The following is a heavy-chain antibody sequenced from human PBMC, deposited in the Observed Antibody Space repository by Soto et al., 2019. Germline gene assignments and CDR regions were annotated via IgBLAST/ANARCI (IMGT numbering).Heavy chain of an antibody. CDR3: ARTYSSAPGEYNWFDP. Sequence: QVQLVPSGAEVKKPGSSVKFSCKASGGTFSSYAISWVRQAPGPGREWMGGIIPIFGTANYAQKFQGRVTITADESTSTAYMELSSLRSEDTAVYYCARTYSSAPGEYNWFDPWGQGTLVTVSS. CDR1: GGTFSSYA. V-gene: IGHV1-69*01. D-gene: IGHD6-25*01. CDR2: IIPIFGTA. J-gene: IGHJ5*02.